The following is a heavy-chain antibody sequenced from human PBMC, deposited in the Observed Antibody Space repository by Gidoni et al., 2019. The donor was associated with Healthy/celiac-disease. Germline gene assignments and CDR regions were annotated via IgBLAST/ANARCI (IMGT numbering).Heavy chain of an antibody. CDR1: GYY. CDR3: ARGSSSWQTYYFDY. J-gene: IGHJ4*02. Sequence: GYYWSWIRQPPGKGLEWIGEINHSGSTNYNPSLKSRVTISVDTSKNQFSLKLSSVTAADTAVYYCARGSSSWQTYYFDYWGQGTLVTVSS. D-gene: IGHD6-13*01. CDR2: INHSGST. V-gene: IGHV4-34*01.